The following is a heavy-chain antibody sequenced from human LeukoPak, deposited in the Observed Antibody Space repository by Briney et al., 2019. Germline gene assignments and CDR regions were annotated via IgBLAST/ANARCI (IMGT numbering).Heavy chain of an antibody. CDR2: ISYDGSNK. CDR3: AKGSGSGTHLPSARFDY. V-gene: IGHV3-30*18. CDR1: GFTFSSYG. J-gene: IGHJ4*02. Sequence: GGSLRLSCAASGFTFSSYGMHWVRQAPGKGLEWVAVISYDGSNKYYADSVKGRFTISRDNSKNTMYVQMNSLRDDDTAVYFCAKGSGSGTHLPSARFDYWGQGTTVTVSS. D-gene: IGHD3-10*01.